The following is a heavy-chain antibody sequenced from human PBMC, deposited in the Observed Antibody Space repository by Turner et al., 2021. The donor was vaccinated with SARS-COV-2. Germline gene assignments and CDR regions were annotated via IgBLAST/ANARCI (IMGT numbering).Heavy chain of an antibody. J-gene: IGHJ4*02. D-gene: IGHD2-21*01. CDR3: ARGGLVTAPMHRLDY. Sequence: EVQLVESGGGLIPPGGSLRLSCAASGFIVSSNYMTWVRQAPGQGLEWVSIIYPGGNTYYADSLKGRFTISRDNSKNTVYLQTNSLRTEDTAVYYCARGGLVTAPMHRLDYWGQGTLVTVSS. V-gene: IGHV3-53*01. CDR1: GFIVSSNY. CDR2: IYPGGNT.